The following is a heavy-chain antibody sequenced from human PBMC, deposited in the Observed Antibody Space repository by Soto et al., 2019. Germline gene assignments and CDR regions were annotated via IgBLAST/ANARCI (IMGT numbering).Heavy chain of an antibody. CDR1: GFTFSSYG. CDR3: ARGVVVPAAPFDY. V-gene: IGHV3-33*01. CDR2: IWYDGSNK. Sequence: VQLVESGGGVVQPGRSLRLSCAASGFTFSSYGMHWVRQAPGKGLEWVAVIWYDGSNKYYADSVKGRFTISRDNSKNTLYMQMNSLRAEDAAVYYCARGVVVPAAPFDYWGQGTLVTVSS. J-gene: IGHJ4*02. D-gene: IGHD2-2*01.